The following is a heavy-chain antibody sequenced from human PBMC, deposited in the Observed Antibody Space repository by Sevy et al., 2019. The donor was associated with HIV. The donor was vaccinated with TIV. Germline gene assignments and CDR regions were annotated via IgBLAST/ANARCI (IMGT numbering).Heavy chain of an antibody. CDR1: GFTFSSYG. J-gene: IGHJ6*02. D-gene: IGHD6-19*01. Sequence: GGSLRLSCAASGFTFSSYGMHWVRQAPGKGLEWVAVISYDGSNKYYADSVKGRFTISRDNSKNTLYLQMNSLRAEDTAVYYCAKAIARTAVAGSSRYVLNYYYYDGMDVWGQGTTVTVSS. CDR3: AKAIARTAVAGSSRYVLNYYYYDGMDV. CDR2: ISYDGSNK. V-gene: IGHV3-30*18.